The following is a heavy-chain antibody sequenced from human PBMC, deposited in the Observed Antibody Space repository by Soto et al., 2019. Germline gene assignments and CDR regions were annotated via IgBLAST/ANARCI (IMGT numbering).Heavy chain of an antibody. J-gene: IGHJ5*02. CDR2: INPSGGST. CDR1: GYSFTSYD. D-gene: IGHD2-2*03. V-gene: IGHV1-46*01. CDR3: PRTVFFGYCTSTSCYDWXDP. Sequence: GAAGKVSCKASGYSFTSYDMHWGRQAPGQGLEWMGIINPSGGSTSYAQKFQGRVTMTTDTSTSTAYMELRSLRSDYSAVYYCPRTVFFGYCTSTSCYDWXDPWG.